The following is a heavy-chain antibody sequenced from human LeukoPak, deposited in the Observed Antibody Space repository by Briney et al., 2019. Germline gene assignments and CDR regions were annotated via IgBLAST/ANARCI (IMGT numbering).Heavy chain of an antibody. CDR1: GFTFSSYG. CDR2: ISYDGSNK. V-gene: IGHV3-30*18. J-gene: IGHJ4*02. D-gene: IGHD5-12*01. Sequence: PGGSLRLSCAASGFTFSSYGMHWVRQAPGKGLEWVAVISYDGSNKYYADSVKGRFTISRDNSKNTLYLQMNSLRAEDTAVYYCAKNAASYDYYYFDYWGQGTLVIVSS. CDR3: AKNAASYDYYYFDY.